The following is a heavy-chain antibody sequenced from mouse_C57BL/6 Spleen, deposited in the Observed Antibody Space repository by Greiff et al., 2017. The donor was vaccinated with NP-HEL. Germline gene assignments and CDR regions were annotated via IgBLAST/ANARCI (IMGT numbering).Heavy chain of an antibody. V-gene: IGHV2-2*01. CDR2: IWSGGST. CDR1: GFSLTSYG. J-gene: IGHJ3*01. CDR3: ARNGYYGSSLPWFAY. D-gene: IGHD1-1*01. Sequence: QVQLQQSGPGLVQPSQSLSITCTVSGFSLTSYGVHWVRQSPGKGLEWLGVIWSGGSTDYNAAFISRLSISKDNSKSQVFFKMNSLQADDTAIYYCARNGYYGSSLPWFAYWGQGTLVTVSA.